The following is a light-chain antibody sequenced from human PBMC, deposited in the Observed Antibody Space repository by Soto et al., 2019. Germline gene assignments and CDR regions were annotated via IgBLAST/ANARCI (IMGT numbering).Light chain of an antibody. J-gene: IGKJ1*01. V-gene: IGKV1-17*03. CDR2: AAS. Sequence: DIQMTPSPSAMSASVGDRVTITCRASQGISNYLAWFQQKPGKVPKRLIYAASNLQSGVPSRFSGSGSGTDFTLTISSLQPEDFATYYCQQSYSTPRTFGQGTKVDIK. CDR3: QQSYSTPRT. CDR1: QGISNY.